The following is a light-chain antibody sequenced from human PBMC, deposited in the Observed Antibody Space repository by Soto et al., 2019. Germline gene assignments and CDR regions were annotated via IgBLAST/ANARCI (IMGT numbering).Light chain of an antibody. CDR1: QSISSW. Sequence: DIQLTQSPSTLSASVGDRVTITCRASQSISSWLAWYQQKPGKAPKFLIYKTSNLESGVPSRFSGSGSGTEFTLPISSLQHDDFATYYCQYYNNYCWTFGQGTKVEIK. J-gene: IGKJ1*01. CDR2: KTS. V-gene: IGKV1-5*03. CDR3: QYYNNYCWT.